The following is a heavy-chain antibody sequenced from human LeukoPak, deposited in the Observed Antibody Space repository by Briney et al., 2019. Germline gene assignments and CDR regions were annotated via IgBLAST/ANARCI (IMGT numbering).Heavy chain of an antibody. CDR3: ARLRSGYSGYDSFDY. J-gene: IGHJ4*02. D-gene: IGHD5-12*01. CDR1: GGSISSSRYY. Sequence: SETLSLTCTVPGGSISSSRYYWGWIRQSPGKGLEWIGSIYYSGSTYYNPSLKSRLTISVDTSQDQFSLNLSSVTAADTALYYCARLRSGYSGYDSFDYWGQGSLVTVSS. CDR2: IYYSGST. V-gene: IGHV4-39*07.